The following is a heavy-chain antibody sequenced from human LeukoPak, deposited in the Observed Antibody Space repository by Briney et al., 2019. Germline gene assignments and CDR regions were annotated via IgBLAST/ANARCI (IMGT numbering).Heavy chain of an antibody. CDR2: IIPILGVA. D-gene: IGHD2-2*01. Sequence: SVKVSCKASGGTFSSYTISWVRQAPGQGLEWMGRIIPILGVANYAQKFQGRVTITADKSTSTAYMELSSLRSEDTAVYYCARDRDIVVVPAAQYNWFDPWGQGTLVTVSS. J-gene: IGHJ5*02. CDR1: GGTFSSYT. CDR3: ARDRDIVVVPAAQYNWFDP. V-gene: IGHV1-69*04.